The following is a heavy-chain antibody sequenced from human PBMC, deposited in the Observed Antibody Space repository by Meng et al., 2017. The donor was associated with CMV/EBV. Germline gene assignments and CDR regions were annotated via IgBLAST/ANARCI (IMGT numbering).Heavy chain of an antibody. D-gene: IGHD3-22*01. V-gene: IGHV3-9*03. CDR3: ARGGSLNYYDSSGSDAFDI. Sequence: SLKISCAASGFTFDDYAMHWVRQAPGKGLEWVSGISWNSGSIGYADSVKGRFTISRDNAKNSLYLQMNSLRAEDMALYYCARGGSLNYYDSSGSDAFDIWGQGTMVTV. CDR2: ISWNSGSI. J-gene: IGHJ3*02. CDR1: GFTFDDYA.